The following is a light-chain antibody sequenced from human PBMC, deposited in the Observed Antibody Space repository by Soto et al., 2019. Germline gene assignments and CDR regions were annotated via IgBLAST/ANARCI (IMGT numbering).Light chain of an antibody. V-gene: IGKV4-1*01. CDR1: QSVLFSINQKNY. Sequence: DIVLTQSPDSVAVSLGERATINCKSSQSVLFSINQKNYLAWYHQKPGQPPKLLIYWASIRESGVPTRFSDSGSGTNFTLTISSLQAEDAAVYYCQQYYSTPPTFGLGTKVDIK. CDR3: QQYYSTPPT. J-gene: IGKJ1*01. CDR2: WAS.